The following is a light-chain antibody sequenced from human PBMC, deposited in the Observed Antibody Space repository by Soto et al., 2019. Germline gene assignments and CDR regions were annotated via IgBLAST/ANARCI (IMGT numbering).Light chain of an antibody. CDR2: EGS. Sequence: QSALTQPASVSGSPGQSITISCTGTSXDVGSYNLVSWYQQHPGKAPKLMIYEGSKRPSGVSNRFSGFKSGNTASLTISGLQAGDEADYYCQSYDSSLSGSVFGTGTKVTV. V-gene: IGLV2-14*02. J-gene: IGLJ1*01. CDR3: QSYDSSLSGSV. CDR1: SXDVGSYNL.